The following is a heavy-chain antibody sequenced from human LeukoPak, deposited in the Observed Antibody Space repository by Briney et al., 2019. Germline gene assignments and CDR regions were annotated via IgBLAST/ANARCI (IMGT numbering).Heavy chain of an antibody. CDR3: ARESLSGWYDQ. Sequence: PGRSLRLSCAASGFSFSSYSMHWVRQAPGKGLEWVAVISYDGSNKYYTDSVKGRVTISRDHSKNTLNLQMNSLRAEDTALYYFARESLSGWYDQWGQGTLVTVSS. CDR2: ISYDGSNK. J-gene: IGHJ5*02. D-gene: IGHD6-19*01. V-gene: IGHV3-30-3*01. CDR1: GFSFSSYS.